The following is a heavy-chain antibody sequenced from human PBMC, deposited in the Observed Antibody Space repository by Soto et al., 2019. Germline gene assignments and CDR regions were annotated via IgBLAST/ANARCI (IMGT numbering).Heavy chain of an antibody. CDR1: GGSFSGYY. J-gene: IGHJ6*02. CDR3: ARGPIVVVVAALYVYYYGMDV. CDR2: INHSGST. Sequence: QVQLQQWGAGLLKPSETLSLTCAVYGGSFSGYYWSWIRQPPGKGLEWIGEINHSGSTNYNPSLKSRVTISVDTSKNQFSLKLSSVTAADTAVYYCARGPIVVVVAALYVYYYGMDVWGQGTTVTVSS. D-gene: IGHD2-15*01. V-gene: IGHV4-34*01.